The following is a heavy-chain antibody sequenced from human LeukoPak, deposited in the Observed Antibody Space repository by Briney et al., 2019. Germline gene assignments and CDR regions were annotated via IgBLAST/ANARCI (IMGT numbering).Heavy chain of an antibody. CDR1: GYTFTIYG. CDR2: ISAYNGNT. J-gene: IGHJ4*02. D-gene: IGHD6-19*01. Sequence: ASVKVSCKASGYTFTIYGISWVRQAPGQGLEWMGWISAYNGNTNYAQKLQGRVTMTTDTSTSTAYMELRSLRSDDTAVYYCAIYRIAVAVEYYFDYWGQGTLVTVSS. CDR3: AIYRIAVAVEYYFDY. V-gene: IGHV1-18*01.